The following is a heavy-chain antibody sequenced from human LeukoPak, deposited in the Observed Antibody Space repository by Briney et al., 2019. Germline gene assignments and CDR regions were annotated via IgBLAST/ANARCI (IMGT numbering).Heavy chain of an antibody. Sequence: PGGSLRLSCAASGFTFSSYSLNWVRQAPGKGLEWFSFISSSSSYIYYADSVKGRFTISRDNAKNSLYLQMNSLRADDTAVYYCARDKLSSITSGGTGIDYWGQGTLVTVSS. D-gene: IGHD6-13*01. CDR2: ISSSSSYI. V-gene: IGHV3-21*01. J-gene: IGHJ4*02. CDR3: ARDKLSSITSGGTGIDY. CDR1: GFTFSSYS.